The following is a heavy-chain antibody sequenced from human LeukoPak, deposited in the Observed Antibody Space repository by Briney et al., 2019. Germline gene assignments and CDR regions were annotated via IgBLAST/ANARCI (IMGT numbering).Heavy chain of an antibody. J-gene: IGHJ3*02. CDR2: IYRGDSDT. Sequence: GESLKISCKASGYTSTTYWIGWVRQMPGGGLEWMGIIYRGDSDTRYSPSFRGQVTISVDKSISTAYLQWSSLKASDTATYYCARNGNYLDAFNIWGQGTMVTVSS. V-gene: IGHV5-51*01. CDR3: ARNGNYLDAFNI. CDR1: GYTSTTYW. D-gene: IGHD1-1*01.